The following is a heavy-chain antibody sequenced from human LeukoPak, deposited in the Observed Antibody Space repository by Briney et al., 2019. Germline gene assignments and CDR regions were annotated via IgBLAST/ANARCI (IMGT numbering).Heavy chain of an antibody. CDR2: ISAYNGNT. CDR3: ARDYGTRYYYAPWGY. V-gene: IGHV1-18*01. D-gene: IGHD3-10*01. Sequence: GASVKVSCKASGYTFTSYGISWVRQAPGQGLEWMGWISAYNGNTNYAQKLQGRVTMTTDTSTSTAYMELRSLRSDDTAVYYCARDYGTRYYYAPWGYWGQGTLVTVSS. J-gene: IGHJ4*02. CDR1: GYTFTSYG.